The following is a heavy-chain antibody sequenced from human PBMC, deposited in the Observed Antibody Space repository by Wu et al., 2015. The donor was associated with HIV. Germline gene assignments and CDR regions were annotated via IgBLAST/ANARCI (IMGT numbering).Heavy chain of an antibody. CDR3: ARDLRRSTAFDM. CDR1: GYTFADYY. Sequence: QVQLVQSGAEVKKPGASVRVSCKASGYTFADYYIHWVRQAPGQGLEWMGWVNPSPYSGSTIYAQKFEGRVTMTRDTSISTAYLELTTLRPDDTAVYYCARDLRRSTAFDMWGQGTMVTVSS. CDR2: VNPSPYSGST. J-gene: IGHJ3*02. V-gene: IGHV1-2*02.